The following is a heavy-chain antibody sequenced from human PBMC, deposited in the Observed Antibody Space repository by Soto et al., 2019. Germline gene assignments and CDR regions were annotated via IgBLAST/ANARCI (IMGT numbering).Heavy chain of an antibody. Sequence: QVQLVQSGAEVKKPGSSVKVSCKASGGTFSSYAISWVRQAPGQGLEWMGGIIPIFGTANYAQKFQGRVTITADESTSTAYMELSSLRSEERAVYYCAISGDFGSGSYWYYFDYWGQGTLVTVSS. CDR3: AISGDFGSGSYWYYFDY. V-gene: IGHV1-69*01. D-gene: IGHD3-10*01. CDR1: GGTFSSYA. J-gene: IGHJ4*02. CDR2: IIPIFGTA.